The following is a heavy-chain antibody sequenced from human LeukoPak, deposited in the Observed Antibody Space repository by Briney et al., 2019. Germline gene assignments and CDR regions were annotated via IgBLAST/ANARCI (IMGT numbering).Heavy chain of an antibody. CDR3: ERDVYGDYGSDY. V-gene: IGHV3-48*01. CDR2: ISSSSRTT. CDR1: GFTFSSYS. D-gene: IGHD4-17*01. Sequence: GGSLRLSCAASGFTFSSYSMNWVRQAPGKGLEWVSHISSSSRTTYYADSVKGRFTISRDNAKNSLCLQMNSLRAEDTAVYYCERDVYGDYGSDYWGQGTLVTVSS. J-gene: IGHJ4*02.